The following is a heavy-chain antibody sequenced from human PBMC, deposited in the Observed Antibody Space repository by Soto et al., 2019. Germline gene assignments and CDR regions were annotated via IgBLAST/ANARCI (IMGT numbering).Heavy chain of an antibody. CDR3: ARSRIGTNLPPRQGPSNGFDP. V-gene: IGHV4-39*01. Sequence: QLQLQESGPGLVKPSETLSLTCTVSGGSISSSSYYWGWIRQPPGKGLEWIGSIYYSGRTYYNPSPKSRVTISVATSNSQFSLMLSSVTAADTAVYYCARSRIGTNLPPRQGPSNGFDPWGQGTLVTVSS. J-gene: IGHJ5*02. CDR1: GGSISSSSYY. D-gene: IGHD2-2*01. CDR2: IYYSGRT.